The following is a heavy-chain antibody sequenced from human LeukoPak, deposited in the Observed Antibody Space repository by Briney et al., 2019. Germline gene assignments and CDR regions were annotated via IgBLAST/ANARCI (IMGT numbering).Heavy chain of an antibody. J-gene: IGHJ4*02. CDR2: ISGSGAST. CDR1: GFTFSTYA. D-gene: IGHD4-17*01. V-gene: IGHV3-23*01. Sequence: GGSLRLSCAASGFTFSTYAMSWVRQAPGRELEWVSIISGSGASTYYADSVKGRFTISRDNSKNTLSLQMNSLRAEDTAIYYCAKHDYGDFTPSPFPIWGQGTLVTVSS. CDR3: AKHDYGDFTPSPFPI.